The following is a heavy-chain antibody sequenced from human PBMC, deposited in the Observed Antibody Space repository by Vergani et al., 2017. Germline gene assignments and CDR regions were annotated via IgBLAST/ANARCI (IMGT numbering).Heavy chain of an antibody. Sequence: QVQLVQSGAEVKKPGASVKVSCKASGYTFTDYFMHWVRQAPGQGLEWMGWINPNSGGTNYAQKFQGRVTMTRDTSISTAYMELSNLRSDDTAVYYCASVATSSNRDYFDYWGQGTLVTVSS. CDR3: ASVATSSNRDYFDY. CDR2: INPNSGGT. D-gene: IGHD2-2*01. J-gene: IGHJ4*02. V-gene: IGHV1-2*02. CDR1: GYTFTDYF.